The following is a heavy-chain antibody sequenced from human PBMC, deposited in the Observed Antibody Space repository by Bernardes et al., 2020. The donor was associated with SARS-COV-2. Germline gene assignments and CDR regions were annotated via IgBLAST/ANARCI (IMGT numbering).Heavy chain of an antibody. CDR3: AGVVISPYYYYGMDV. J-gene: IGHJ6*02. V-gene: IGHV1-24*01. D-gene: IGHD3-3*01. CDR1: GYTLTALS. CDR2: FDPEDGET. Sequence: ASVQVSCKVSGYTLTALSMHWVRQAPGKGLEWMGGFDPEDGETNYAQKFQGRVTMTEDTSTDTAYMELSSLRSEDTAVYYCAGVVISPYYYYGMDVWGQGTTVTGSS.